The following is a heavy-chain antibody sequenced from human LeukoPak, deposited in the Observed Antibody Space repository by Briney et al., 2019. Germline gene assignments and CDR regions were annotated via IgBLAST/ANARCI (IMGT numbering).Heavy chain of an antibody. CDR3: VSPRGFSYGYFDY. Sequence: SETRSLTCTVSGGSISSSSAYWGWIRQPPGKGLEWIGSIYYSKNTYYNPSLKSRVTISADTSKNQFSLALGSVSATDTAVYYCVSPRGFSYGYFDYWGQGTLVTVSS. CDR1: GGSISSSSAY. D-gene: IGHD5-18*01. CDR2: IYYSKNT. V-gene: IGHV4-39*01. J-gene: IGHJ4*02.